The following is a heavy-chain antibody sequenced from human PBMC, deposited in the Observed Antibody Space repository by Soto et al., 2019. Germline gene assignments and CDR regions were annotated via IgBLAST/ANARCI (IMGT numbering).Heavy chain of an antibody. V-gene: IGHV1-69*02. Sequence: QVQLVQSGAEVKKPGSSVKVSCKASGGTFSSYTISWVRQAPGQGLEWMGRIIPILGIANYAQKFQGRVTITADKSTSTAYMELSSLRSEDTAVYYCALESGSGLGSGWFDPWGQGTLVTVSS. CDR1: GGTFSSYT. CDR2: IIPILGIA. J-gene: IGHJ5*02. CDR3: ALESGSGLGSGWFDP. D-gene: IGHD3-10*01.